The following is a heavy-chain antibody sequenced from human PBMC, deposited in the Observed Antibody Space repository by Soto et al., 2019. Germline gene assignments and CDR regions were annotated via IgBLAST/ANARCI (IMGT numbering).Heavy chain of an antibody. J-gene: IGHJ3*01. Sequence: QVQLLESGGGVVQPGRSLILSCAASGFTFSKCGMHWVRQAPGKGLEWVAVISYDGSNEYYADSVKGRLTISRDNSNNPLYLQMNGLRNEDTAVYYCAKGETIILVVSDAFDLWGQGTMVTVSS. D-gene: IGHD3-22*01. CDR2: ISYDGSNE. CDR1: GFTFSKCG. V-gene: IGHV3-30*18. CDR3: AKGETIILVVSDAFDL.